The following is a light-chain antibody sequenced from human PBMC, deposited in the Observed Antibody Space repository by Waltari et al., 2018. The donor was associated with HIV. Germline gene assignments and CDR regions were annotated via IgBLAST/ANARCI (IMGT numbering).Light chain of an antibody. CDR1: KLGDKY. CDR3: QAWDSSIVV. Sequence: SYELTQPPSVSVSPGQTASITCSGDKLGDKYACWYQQKPGQSPVLGIYQNNKRPSGCPEPFSGSNSGNTATLTISGTQAMDEADYYCQAWDSSIVVFGGGTKLTVL. CDR2: QNN. J-gene: IGLJ2*01. V-gene: IGLV3-1*01.